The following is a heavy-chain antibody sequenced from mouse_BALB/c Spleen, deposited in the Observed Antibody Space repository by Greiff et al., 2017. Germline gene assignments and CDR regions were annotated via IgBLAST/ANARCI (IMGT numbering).Heavy chain of an antibody. CDR2: ISSGGSYT. J-gene: IGHJ3*01. CDR3: ARDPPYYRYDAWFAY. V-gene: IGHV5-9-4*01. D-gene: IGHD2-14*01. CDR1: GFTFSSYA. Sequence: EVKLVESGGGLVKPGGSLKLSCAASGFTFSSYAMSWVRQSPEKRLEWVAEISSGGSYTYYPDTVTGRITISRDNAKNTLYLEMSSLRSEDTAMYYCARDPPYYRYDAWFAYWGQGTLVTVSA.